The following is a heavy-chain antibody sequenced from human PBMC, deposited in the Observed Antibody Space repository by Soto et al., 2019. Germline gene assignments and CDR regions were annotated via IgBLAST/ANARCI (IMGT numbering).Heavy chain of an antibody. CDR3: AKDGGYCSGGSCYATYYFDY. D-gene: IGHD2-15*01. CDR2: ISYDGSNK. Sequence: GGSLRLSCAASGFTFSSYGMHWVRQAPGKGLEWVAVISYDGSNKYYADSVKGRFTISRDNSKNTLYLRMNSLRAEDTAVYYCAKDGGYCSGGSCYATYYFDYWGQGTLVTVSS. J-gene: IGHJ4*02. V-gene: IGHV3-30*18. CDR1: GFTFSSYG.